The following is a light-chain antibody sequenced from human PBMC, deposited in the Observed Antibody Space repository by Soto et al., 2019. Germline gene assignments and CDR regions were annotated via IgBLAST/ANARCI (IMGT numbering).Light chain of an antibody. V-gene: IGKV1-5*03. Sequence: DIQMTQSPSTLSGSVGDRVTITCRASQTISSWLAWYQQKPGKAPKLLNYKASTIKSEVPSRLSGSGSGTEFTLTSSSLQPDDFATYYCQHYNSYSEAFGQGTKVELK. J-gene: IGKJ1*01. CDR2: KAS. CDR1: QTISSW. CDR3: QHYNSYSEA.